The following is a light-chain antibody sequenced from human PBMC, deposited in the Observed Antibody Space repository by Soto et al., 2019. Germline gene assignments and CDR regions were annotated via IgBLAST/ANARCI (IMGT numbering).Light chain of an antibody. CDR2: WAS. CDR3: QQYYTTPPT. V-gene: IGKV4-1*01. Sequence: DIVMTQSPDSLAVTLGERATINCKSSQSVLYSSNNKNYVAWYQQKPGQPPKLLIYWASTRESGVPDRISGSGSGTDFTLTISSLQAEDVALYYCQQYYTTPPTFGQGTKVEIK. CDR1: QSVLYSSNNKNY. J-gene: IGKJ1*01.